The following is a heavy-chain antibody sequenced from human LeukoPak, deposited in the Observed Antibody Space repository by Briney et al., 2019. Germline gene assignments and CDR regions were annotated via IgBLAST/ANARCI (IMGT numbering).Heavy chain of an antibody. CDR3: ARTKGYSYGPYYYYYYMDV. V-gene: IGHV3-53*01. CDR2: IYSGGST. J-gene: IGHJ6*03. Sequence: PGGSLRLSCAASGFTVSSNYMSWVRQAPGKGLEWVSVIYSGGSTYYADSVKGRFTISRDNSKNTLYLQMNSLRAEDTAVYYCARTKGYSYGPYYYYYYMDVWGKGTTVTISS. D-gene: IGHD5-18*01. CDR1: GFTVSSNY.